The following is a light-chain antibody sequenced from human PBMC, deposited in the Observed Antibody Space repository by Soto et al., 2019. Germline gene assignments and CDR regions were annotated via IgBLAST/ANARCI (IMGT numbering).Light chain of an antibody. J-gene: IGKJ1*01. CDR3: QQYNSYSRT. Sequence: DVQMTQSPSTLSASVGDRVTITCRAIQSISSWLAWYQQKPGKAPKLLIYKASSLESGVPSRFSGSGSGTEFTLTISSLQPDDFATYYCQQYNSYSRTFGQGTKVDI. V-gene: IGKV1-5*03. CDR1: QSISSW. CDR2: KAS.